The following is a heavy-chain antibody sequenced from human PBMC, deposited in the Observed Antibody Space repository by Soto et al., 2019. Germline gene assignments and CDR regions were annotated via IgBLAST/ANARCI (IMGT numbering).Heavy chain of an antibody. D-gene: IGHD3-3*01. Sequence: SETLSLTCGVYGGSFSAYSWTWLRQSPGKGLEWIGEITHGGSTDYNPALKSRLVMSVDTSKNQFSLRVTSVTAADAAVYFCARARSDYWSHISYGLDVWGQGTTVTVYS. J-gene: IGHJ6*02. CDR1: GGSFSAYS. CDR2: ITHGGST. CDR3: ARARSDYWSHISYGLDV. V-gene: IGHV4-34*01.